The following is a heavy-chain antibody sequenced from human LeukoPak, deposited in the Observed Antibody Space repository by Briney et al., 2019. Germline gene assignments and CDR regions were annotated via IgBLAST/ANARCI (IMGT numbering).Heavy chain of an antibody. CDR2: IWYDGSNK. D-gene: IGHD3-22*01. J-gene: IGHJ4*02. CDR1: GFTFSSYG. Sequence: HPGRSLRLSCAACGFTFSSYGMHWGRQAPGKGLEWVAVIWYDGSNKYYADSVKGRFTISRDNSKNTLYLQMNSLRAEDTAVYYCARDPSRVDYDSSGYYSPVDYWGQGTLVTVSS. CDR3: ARDPSRVDYDSSGYYSPVDY. V-gene: IGHV3-33*01.